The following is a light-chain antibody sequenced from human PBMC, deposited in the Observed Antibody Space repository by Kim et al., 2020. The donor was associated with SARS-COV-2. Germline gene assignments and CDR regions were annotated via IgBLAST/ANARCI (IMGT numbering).Light chain of an antibody. J-gene: IGKJ1*01. CDR1: QNIVSNF. Sequence: EIVLTQSPGTLSLSPGERATLSCRASQNIVSNFLAWYQQKAGQAPRLLIYAASSRATGIPDRFSGSGSGTDFTLTISRLEPEDFAVYYCQQYGSSFPWTFGQGTKVDIK. CDR3: QQYGSSFPWT. CDR2: AAS. V-gene: IGKV3-20*01.